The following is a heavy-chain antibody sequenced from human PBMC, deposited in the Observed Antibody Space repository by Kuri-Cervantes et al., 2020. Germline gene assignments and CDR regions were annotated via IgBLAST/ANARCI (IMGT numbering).Heavy chain of an antibody. CDR3: AKDSGYSSSWYVD. V-gene: IGHV3-9*01. D-gene: IGHD6-13*01. CDR2: INWNSVNI. J-gene: IGHJ4*02. Sequence: SLKISCAASGFTFDDFAMHWVRQAPGKGLEWVSSINWNSVNIGYADSVKGRFTISRDNAKNSLYLQMNSLRAEDTALYYCAKDSGYSSSWYVDWGQGTLVTVSS. CDR1: GFTFDDFA.